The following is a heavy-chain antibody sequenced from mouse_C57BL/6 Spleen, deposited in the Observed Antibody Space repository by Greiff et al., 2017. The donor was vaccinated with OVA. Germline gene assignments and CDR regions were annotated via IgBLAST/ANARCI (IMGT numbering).Heavy chain of an antibody. D-gene: IGHD2-1*01. CDR1: GFSLTSYG. V-gene: IGHV2-2*01. J-gene: IGHJ3*01. CDR3: ARGWGNSPFFAY. Sequence: QVQLQQSGPGLVQPSQSLSITCTVSGFSLTSYGVHWVRQSPGKGLEWLGVIWSGGSTDYNAAFISRLSISKDNSKSQVFFKMNSLQADDTAIYYCARGWGNSPFFAYWGQGTLVTVSA. CDR2: IWSGGST.